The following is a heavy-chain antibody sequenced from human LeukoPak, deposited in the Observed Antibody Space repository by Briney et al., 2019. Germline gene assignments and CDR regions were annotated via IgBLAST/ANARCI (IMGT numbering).Heavy chain of an antibody. V-gene: IGHV3-30-3*01. J-gene: IGHJ3*02. CDR1: GFTFSSYA. D-gene: IGHD3-10*01. CDR3: AKGMWFGELSPGAFDI. Sequence: GRSLRLSCAASGFTFSSYAMHWVRQAPGKGLEWVAAISKDGSKEYFADSVKGRFTISRDNSKSTLYLQMNSLRAEDTAVYYCAKGMWFGELSPGAFDIWGQGTMVTVSS. CDR2: ISKDGSKE.